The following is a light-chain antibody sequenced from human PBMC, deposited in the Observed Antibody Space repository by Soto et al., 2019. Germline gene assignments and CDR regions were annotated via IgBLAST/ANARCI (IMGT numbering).Light chain of an antibody. CDR1: QSVRGSY. V-gene: IGKV3-20*01. J-gene: IGKJ1*01. Sequence: EIVLTQSPGTLSLSPGERATLSCRASQSVRGSYLGWYQQKPGQAPRLLLYAASRRATGHPDRFSGSGSGTDFTLTISRLEPEDAAVYYCQQYSYSPGTFGQGTKVEIK. CDR2: AAS. CDR3: QQYSYSPGT.